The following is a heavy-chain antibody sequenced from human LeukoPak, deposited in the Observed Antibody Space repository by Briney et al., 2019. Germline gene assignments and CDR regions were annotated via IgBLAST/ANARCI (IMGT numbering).Heavy chain of an antibody. V-gene: IGHV3-23*01. J-gene: IGHJ4*02. Sequence: PGGSLRLSCTASGFAFGSYAMYWVRQAPGKGLEWVSGIFGSGGSAHYADSVKSRFTISRDNSKNTVYLEMNSLGVEDTAVYYCAKTTVGYSSGRFPGWPADYWGQGTLVTVSS. CDR3: AKTTVGYSSGRFPGWPADY. D-gene: IGHD2-15*01. CDR2: IFGSGGSA. CDR1: GFAFGSYA.